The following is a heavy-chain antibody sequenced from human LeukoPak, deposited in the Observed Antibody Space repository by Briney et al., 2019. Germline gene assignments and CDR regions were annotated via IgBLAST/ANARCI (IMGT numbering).Heavy chain of an antibody. D-gene: IGHD2-15*01. Sequence: SETLSLTCTVSGGSISSYYWSWIRQPPGKGLEWIRYIYYSGSTNYNPSLKSRVTISVDTSKNQFSLKLSPVTAADTAVYYCARAGYCSGGSCYSSYYYGMDVWGQGTTVTVSS. CDR3: ARAGYCSGGSCYSSYYYGMDV. J-gene: IGHJ6*02. V-gene: IGHV4-59*01. CDR1: GGSISSYY. CDR2: IYYSGST.